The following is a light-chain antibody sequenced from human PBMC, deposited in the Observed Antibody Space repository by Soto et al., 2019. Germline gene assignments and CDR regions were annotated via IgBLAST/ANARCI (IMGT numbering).Light chain of an antibody. J-gene: IGKJ1*01. CDR1: QSLTSSY. CDR2: GAS. V-gene: IGKV3-20*01. CDR3: HQCYSSRT. Sequence: EIVWTQSPGTLSLSPGERASLSCRASQSLTSSYLAWYQQKPGQAPRLLIYGASSRATGIPDRFSGSGSGTDFTLTISRLEPEDFAVYYCHQCYSSRTFGQGTTVDIK.